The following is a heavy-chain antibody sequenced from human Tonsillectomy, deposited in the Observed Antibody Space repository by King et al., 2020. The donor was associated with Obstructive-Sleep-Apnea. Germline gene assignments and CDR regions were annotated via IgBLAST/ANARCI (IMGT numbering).Heavy chain of an antibody. CDR2: IYWDDEK. CDR1: GFSLSTTGVG. Sequence: TLKESGPTLVKPTQTLTLTCTFSGFSLSTTGVGVGWIRQPPGKALEWLALIYWDDEKRYNPSLKSRLTITQDISRNQVVLTMTNMDPVDTAPYYCAHRAPLTYYFDFWGQGSLVTVSS. V-gene: IGHV2-5*02. J-gene: IGHJ4*02. CDR3: AHRAPLTYYFDF.